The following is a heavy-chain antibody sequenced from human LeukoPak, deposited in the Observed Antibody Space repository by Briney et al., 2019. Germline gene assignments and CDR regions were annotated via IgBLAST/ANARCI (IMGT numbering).Heavy chain of an antibody. CDR2: INDNGAGT. CDR3: ARELRGLRYFDWLFDY. CDR1: GFTFSSCA. J-gene: IGHJ4*02. D-gene: IGHD3-9*01. Sequence: GGSLRLSCAASGFTFSSCAMSWVRQAPGKGLKWVSTINDNGAGTYYADSVKGRFTISRDNAKNTLYLQMNSLRAEDTAVYYCARELRGLRYFDWLFDYWGQGTLVTVSS. V-gene: IGHV3-23*01.